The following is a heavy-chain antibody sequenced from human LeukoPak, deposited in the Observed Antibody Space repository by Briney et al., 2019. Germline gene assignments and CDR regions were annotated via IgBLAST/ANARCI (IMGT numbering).Heavy chain of an antibody. J-gene: IGHJ3*02. CDR2: ISAYNGNT. CDR1: GYTFTSYG. CDR3: ARDSSIVVVVFATPPPVTGAFDI. D-gene: IGHD2-15*01. Sequence: ASVKVSCKASGYTFTSYGISWVRQAPGQGLEWMGWISAYNGNTNYAQKLQGRVTMTTDTSTSTAYMELRSLRSDDTAVYYCARDSSIVVVVFATPPPVTGAFDIWGQGTMLTVSS. V-gene: IGHV1-18*01.